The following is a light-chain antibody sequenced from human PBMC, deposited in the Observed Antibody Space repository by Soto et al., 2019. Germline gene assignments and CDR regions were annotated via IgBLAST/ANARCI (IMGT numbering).Light chain of an antibody. CDR2: DAS. J-gene: IGKJ5*01. CDR1: QSVSSY. V-gene: IGKV3-11*01. Sequence: EIVLTQSPDTLSLSPGERANLSCRASQSVSSYLAWYQQRPGQAPRLLIFDASTRATGIPARFSGSGSGTDFTLTISSLEPEDFAVYYCQQRSDWLPITFGQGTRLEIK. CDR3: QQRSDWLPIT.